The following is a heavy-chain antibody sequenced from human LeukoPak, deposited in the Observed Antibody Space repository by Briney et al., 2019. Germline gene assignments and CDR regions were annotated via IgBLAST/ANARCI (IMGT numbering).Heavy chain of an antibody. V-gene: IGHV4-59*01. CDR3: ARYYCGGDCYQFDY. CDR1: GGSISSYY. J-gene: IGHJ4*02. D-gene: IGHD2-21*02. Sequence: SETLSLTCTVSGGSISSYYWSWIRQPPGKGLECIGYIYYSGSTNYNPSLKSRVTISVDTSKNQFSLKLSSVTAADTAVYYCARYYCGGDCYQFDYWGQGTLVTVSS. CDR2: IYYSGST.